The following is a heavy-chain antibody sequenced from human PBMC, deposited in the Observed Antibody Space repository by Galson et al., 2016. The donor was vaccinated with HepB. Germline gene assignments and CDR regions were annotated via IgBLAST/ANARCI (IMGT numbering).Heavy chain of an antibody. D-gene: IGHD6-13*01. CDR2: TYYRSKWYN. CDR1: GDSVSSNSVA. Sequence: CAISGDSVSSNSVAWNWIRQSPSRGLEWLGRTYYRSKWYNDYAVSVKSRITINPDTTKNQISLQLNSVTPEDTAVYYCARTWHSSFDYWGQGTLVTVSS. J-gene: IGHJ4*02. V-gene: IGHV6-1*01. CDR3: ARTWHSSFDY.